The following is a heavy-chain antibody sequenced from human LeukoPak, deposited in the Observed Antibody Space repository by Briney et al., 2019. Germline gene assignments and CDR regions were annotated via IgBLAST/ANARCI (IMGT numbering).Heavy chain of an antibody. D-gene: IGHD3-22*01. V-gene: IGHV3-23*01. CDR3: AKTVVGY. CDR2: ISGSGGST. J-gene: IGHJ4*02. Sequence: PGGSLRLSCAASGFTFSSYWMSWVRQAPGKGLEWVSGISGSGGSTYYADSVKGRFTISRDNSKNTVYLQMNSLRADDTAIYYCAKTVVGYWGQGTLVTVSS. CDR1: GFTFSSYW.